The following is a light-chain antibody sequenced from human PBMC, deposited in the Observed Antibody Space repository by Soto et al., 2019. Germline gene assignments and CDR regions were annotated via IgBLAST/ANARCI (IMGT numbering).Light chain of an antibody. CDR2: GAS. CDR3: QQTHSVPYT. CDR1: QVIISY. J-gene: IGKJ2*01. Sequence: DIQMTQSPSSLSASVGDRVTITCRSSQVIISYVSWYQQRPGQAPKLLVIGASTLRTGLPSRFSASGSGTDFALSISNLQPEDLASYYCQQTHSVPYTFGQGTRLEI. V-gene: IGKV1-39*01.